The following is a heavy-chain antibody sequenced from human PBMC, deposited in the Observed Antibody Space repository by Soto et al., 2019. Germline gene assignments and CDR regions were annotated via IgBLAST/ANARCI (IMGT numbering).Heavy chain of an antibody. CDR3: ARGGVLGPAAMGFTYYFDY. D-gene: IGHD2-2*01. V-gene: IGHV3-72*01. CDR1: GFTFSDHD. Sequence: PGGSLRLSCAASGFTFSDHDMDWVRQAPGKGLEWVGRTRNKANSYTTEYAASVKGRFTISRDDSKNSLSLQMNSLKTEDTAVYYCARGGVLGPAAMGFTYYFDYWGQGTLVTVSS. J-gene: IGHJ4*02. CDR2: TRNKANSYTT.